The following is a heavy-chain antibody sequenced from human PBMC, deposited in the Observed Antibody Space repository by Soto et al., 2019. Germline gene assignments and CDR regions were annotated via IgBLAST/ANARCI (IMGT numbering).Heavy chain of an antibody. CDR2: ISGSGGST. J-gene: IGHJ4*02. CDR3: AKCIRFLEWSHTQKSYYFDY. D-gene: IGHD3-3*01. Sequence: GGSLRLSCAASGFTFSSYAMSWVRQAPGKGLEWVSAISGSGGSTYYADSVKGRFTISRDNSKNTLYLQMNSLRAEDTAVYYCAKCIRFLEWSHTQKSYYFDYWGQGTLVTVSS. CDR1: GFTFSSYA. V-gene: IGHV3-23*01.